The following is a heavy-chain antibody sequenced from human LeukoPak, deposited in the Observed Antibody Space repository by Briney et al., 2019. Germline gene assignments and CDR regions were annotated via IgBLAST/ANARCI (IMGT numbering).Heavy chain of an antibody. CDR3: ARDLVSAGFDI. CDR2: INTNTGIT. CDR1: GYTFSSHA. V-gene: IGHV7-4-1*02. Sequence: ASVKVSCKAFGYTFSSHAMNWVRQAPGQGLELMGWINTNTGITMYAQGFAGRFVFSLDTSVTTAYLQITSLKAEDTAVYYCARDLVSAGFDIWGQGTMVTVSS. J-gene: IGHJ3*02. D-gene: IGHD6-6*01.